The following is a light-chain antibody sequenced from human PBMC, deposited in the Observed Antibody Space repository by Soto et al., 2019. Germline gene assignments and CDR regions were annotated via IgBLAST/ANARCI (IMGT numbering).Light chain of an antibody. CDR3: QQYNNWPPIT. V-gene: IGKV1-9*01. Sequence: DIQMTQSPYFLYASVGDRVTITCRASQGISNYLAWYQQKPGKAPKLLIYDASSLESGVPSRFSGSGSGTEFTLTISSLQSEDFAVYYCQQYNNWPPITFGQGTRLEIK. CDR1: QGISNY. J-gene: IGKJ5*01. CDR2: DAS.